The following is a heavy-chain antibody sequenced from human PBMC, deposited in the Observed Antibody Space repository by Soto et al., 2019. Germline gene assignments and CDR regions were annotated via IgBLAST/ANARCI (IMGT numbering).Heavy chain of an antibody. CDR2: ISGGGDTT. V-gene: IGHV3-23*01. CDR1: GFTFNYYA. J-gene: IGHJ4*02. D-gene: IGHD3-10*01. CDR3: AKGRGGSGSLTPRVDF. Sequence: EVQLLESGGGLVQPGGSLRLSCAASGFTFNYYAMTWVRQAPGKGLEWVSAISGGGDTTSYADSVKGRFTVSSDGSKNTLYLQMSSLRAEDTALYYCAKGRGGSGSLTPRVDFWGQGTLVTVSS.